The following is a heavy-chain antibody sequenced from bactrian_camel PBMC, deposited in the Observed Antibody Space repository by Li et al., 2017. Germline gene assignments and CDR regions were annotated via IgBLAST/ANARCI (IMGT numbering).Heavy chain of an antibody. CDR2: ISADGRT. D-gene: IGHD1*01. Sequence: VQLVESGGGSVQAGGSLTLACTASGITLDDSDMGWYRQAPGDECELVSRISADGRTQYGDFVKGRFTASRDSVKNTVYLQMNSLEVEDTAMYYCAARSVGWCPLFEHWLGKRAYTPGGYFANWGQGTQVTVS. J-gene: IGHJ6*01. CDR3: AARSVGWCPLFEHWLGKRAYTPGGYFAN. V-gene: IGHV3S60*01. CDR1: GITLDDSD.